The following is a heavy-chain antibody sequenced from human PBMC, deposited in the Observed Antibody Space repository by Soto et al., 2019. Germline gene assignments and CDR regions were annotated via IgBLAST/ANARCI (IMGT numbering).Heavy chain of an antibody. V-gene: IGHV3-9*01. Sequence: GGSLRLSCAASGFTFDDYAMHWVRQAPGKGLEWVSGISWNSGSIGYADSVKGRFTISRDNAKNSLYLQMNSLRAEDTALYYCAKDGSGIAASGNQFDYYYYMDVWGKGTTVTVSS. J-gene: IGHJ6*03. CDR3: AKDGSGIAASGNQFDYYYYMDV. CDR1: GFTFDDYA. CDR2: ISWNSGSI. D-gene: IGHD6-13*01.